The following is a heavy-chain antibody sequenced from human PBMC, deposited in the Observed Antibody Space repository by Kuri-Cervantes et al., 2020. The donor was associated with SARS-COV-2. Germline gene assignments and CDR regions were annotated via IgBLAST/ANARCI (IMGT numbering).Heavy chain of an antibody. CDR3: AREVVDPYNWFDP. V-gene: IGHV1-46*01. D-gene: IGHD2-2*01. CDR1: GYTFTSYY. Sequence: ASVNVSCKASGYTFTSYYMHWVRQAPGQGLEWMGIINHSGGSTSHAQKFQGRVTMTRDTSTSTVYMELSSLRSDDTAVYYCAREVVDPYNWFDPWGQGTLVTVSS. J-gene: IGHJ5*02. CDR2: INHSGGST.